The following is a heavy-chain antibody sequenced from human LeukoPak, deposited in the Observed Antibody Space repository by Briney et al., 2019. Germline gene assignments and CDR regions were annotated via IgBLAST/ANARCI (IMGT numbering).Heavy chain of an antibody. D-gene: IGHD6-19*01. J-gene: IGHJ3*02. Sequence: GESLKIPCKGSGYTFTSYWIGWVRQMPGKGLEWMGIIYPGDSDTRFSPSFQGQVTISADRSMNTAYLQWSGLKASDTAMYYCTRLRIAVAYVAAFDIWGQGTMVTVSS. CDR1: GYTFTSYW. CDR3: TRLRIAVAYVAAFDI. V-gene: IGHV5-51*01. CDR2: IYPGDSDT.